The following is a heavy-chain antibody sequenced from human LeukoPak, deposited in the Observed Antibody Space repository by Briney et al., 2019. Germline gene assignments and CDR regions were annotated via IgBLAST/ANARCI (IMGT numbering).Heavy chain of an antibody. D-gene: IGHD3-9*01. CDR2: ISGSGGST. J-gene: IGHJ4*02. CDR3: ARDDALRYFDWLLPFDY. V-gene: IGHV3-23*01. Sequence: GGSLRLSCAASGFTFSSYAMSWVRQAPGKGLEWVSAISGSGGSTYYADSVKGRFTISRDNSKNTLYLQMNSLRAEDTAVYYCARDDALRYFDWLLPFDYWGQGTLVTVSS. CDR1: GFTFSSYA.